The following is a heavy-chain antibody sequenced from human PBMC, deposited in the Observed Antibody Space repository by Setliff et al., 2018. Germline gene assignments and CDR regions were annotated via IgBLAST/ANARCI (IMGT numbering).Heavy chain of an antibody. V-gene: IGHV4-38-2*01. CDR2: IYHSGST. CDR1: GYSISSGYY. D-gene: IGHD3-10*01. Sequence: SETLSLTCAVSGYSISSGYYWGWIRQPPGKGLEWIGSIYHSGSTYYNPSPKSRVTISADTSKNQFSLKLSSVTAADTAVYYCARGGGYGSGGSFHNAPFDYWGQGMLVTVSS. J-gene: IGHJ4*02. CDR3: ARGGGYGSGGSFHNAPFDY.